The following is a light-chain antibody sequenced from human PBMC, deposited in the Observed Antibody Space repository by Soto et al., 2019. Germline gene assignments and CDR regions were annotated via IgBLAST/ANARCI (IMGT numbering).Light chain of an antibody. J-gene: IGKJ1*01. CDR2: WAS. CDR3: QHAYTPGS. CDR1: ETLLFRCNNKDH. V-gene: IGKV4-1*01. Sequence: KYESSETLLFRCNNKDHLAWYQQKPGQPPKLLVYWASTRESGVPDRFSGSGSGKDISVSILGMPAEDVVVYYWQHAYTPGSFGQGTKVDIK.